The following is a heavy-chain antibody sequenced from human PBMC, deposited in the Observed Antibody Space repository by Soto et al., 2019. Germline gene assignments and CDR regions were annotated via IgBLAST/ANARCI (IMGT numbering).Heavy chain of an antibody. D-gene: IGHD3-22*01. CDR3: ARVSGRYYDSSGPPNWFDP. CDR1: GGSFSGYY. J-gene: IGHJ5*02. CDR2: INHSGST. V-gene: IGHV4-34*01. Sequence: KTSETLSLTCAVYGGSFSGYYWSWIRQPPGKGLEWIGEINHSGSTNYNPSLKSRVTISVDTSKNQFSLKLSSVTAADTAVYYCARVSGRYYDSSGPPNWFDPWGQGTLVTVSS.